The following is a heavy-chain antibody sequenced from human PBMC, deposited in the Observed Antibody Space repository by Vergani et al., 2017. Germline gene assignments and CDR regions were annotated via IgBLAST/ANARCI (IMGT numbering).Heavy chain of an antibody. V-gene: IGHV4-59*01. CDR3: AGGRPSYGAVDY. CDR2: IYYSGST. Sequence: QVQLQESGPGLVKPSETLSLTCTVPGGSISSYYWSWIRQPPGKGLEWIGYIYYSGSTNYNPALRSRVTISVDTSKNQFSLKLSSVTAADTAVYYCAGGRPSYGAVDYWGQGTLVTVSS. D-gene: IGHD1-26*01. CDR1: GGSISSYY. J-gene: IGHJ4*02.